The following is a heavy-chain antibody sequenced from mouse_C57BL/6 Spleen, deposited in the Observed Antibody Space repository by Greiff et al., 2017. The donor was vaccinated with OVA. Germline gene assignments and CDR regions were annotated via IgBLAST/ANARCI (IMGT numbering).Heavy chain of an antibody. CDR3: ARDSSYYAMDY. CDR1: GYTFTSYW. J-gene: IGHJ4*01. CDR2: IHPNSGST. D-gene: IGHD1-1*01. Sequence: VQLQQPGAELVKPGASVKLSCKASGYTFTSYWMHWVKQRPGQGLEWIGMIHPNSGSTNYNEKFKSKGTLTVDKSYNTAYMQLSRMTSENAAVYYSARDSSYYAMDYWGQGTSVTVSA. V-gene: IGHV1-64*01.